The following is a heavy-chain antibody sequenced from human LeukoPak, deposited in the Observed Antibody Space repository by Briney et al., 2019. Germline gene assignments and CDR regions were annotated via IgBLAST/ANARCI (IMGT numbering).Heavy chain of an antibody. V-gene: IGHV3-30*02. CDR1: GFSFSSYG. D-gene: IGHD3-10*01. CDR3: ARASYGSGSSYFDY. J-gene: IGHJ4*02. CDR2: IRYDGSNK. Sequence: GGSLRLSCAASGFSFSSYGMHWVRQAPGKGLEWVAFIRYDGSNKYYADSVKARFIISRDNSKNTVYLQMNSLRAEDTAVYYCARASYGSGSSYFDYWGQGTLVTVSS.